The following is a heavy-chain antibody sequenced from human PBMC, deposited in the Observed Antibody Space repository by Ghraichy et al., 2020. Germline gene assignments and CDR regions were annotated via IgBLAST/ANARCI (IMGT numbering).Heavy chain of an antibody. CDR1: ELTFSSYW. V-gene: IGHV3-7*03. CDR2: IKQDGSEK. CDR3: AGDRLPGSYRGLHV. J-gene: IGHJ6*02. D-gene: IGHD7-27*01. Sequence: GGSLRLSCEVSELTFSSYWMSWVRQAPGKGLEWVANIKQDGSEKYYVDSVKGRFTISRDNADNSLYLQLNSLRDEDTAVYYCAGDRLPGSYRGLHVWGQGTTVTVSS.